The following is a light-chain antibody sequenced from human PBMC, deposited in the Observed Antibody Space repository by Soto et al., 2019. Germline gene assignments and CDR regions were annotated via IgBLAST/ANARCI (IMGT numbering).Light chain of an antibody. Sequence: QPVLTQPPSVSGAPGQSITISCTGTSSNLGAGYDVHWYQQLPGKVPKLLIFGNTDRPSGVPDRFSGSKSGTSASLAITGLQAEDEADYYCQSFDSGRYGSKIFGGGTKLNVL. V-gene: IGLV1-40*01. J-gene: IGLJ2*01. CDR3: QSFDSGRYGSKI. CDR2: GNT. CDR1: SSNLGAGYD.